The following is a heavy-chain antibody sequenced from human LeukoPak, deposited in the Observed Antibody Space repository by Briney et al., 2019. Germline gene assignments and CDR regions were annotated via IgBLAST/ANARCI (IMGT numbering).Heavy chain of an antibody. J-gene: IGHJ3*02. Sequence: SETLSLTCAVSGVSISSGGYSWSWIRQPPGKGLEWIGYIYHSGSTYYNPSLKSRVTISVDRSKNQFSLKLSSVTAADTAVYYCARRGGSADAFDIWGQGTMVTVSS. CDR1: GVSISSGGYS. CDR3: ARRGGSADAFDI. D-gene: IGHD3-10*01. CDR2: IYHSGST. V-gene: IGHV4-30-2*01.